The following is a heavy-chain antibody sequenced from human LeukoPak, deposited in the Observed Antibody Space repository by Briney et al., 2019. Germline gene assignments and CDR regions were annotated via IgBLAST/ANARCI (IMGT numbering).Heavy chain of an antibody. J-gene: IGHJ3*02. CDR1: GGSISGYY. D-gene: IGHD4-17*01. CDR3: ARAPTTVTYDVFDI. CDR2: IYYSGGT. Sequence: KTSETLSLTCTVSGGSISGYYWSWIRPSPGKGLEWIGYIYYSGGTNYNPSLKSRVTISVDTSKNQFSLKLSSVTAADTAVYYCARAPTTVTYDVFDIWGQGTMVTVSS. V-gene: IGHV4-59*01.